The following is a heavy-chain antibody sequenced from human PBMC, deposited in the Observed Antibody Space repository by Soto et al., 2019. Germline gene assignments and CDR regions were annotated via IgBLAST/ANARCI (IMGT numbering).Heavy chain of an antibody. Sequence: WWSLRLALAASGFTFSSYALSWVRQAPGKGLEWVSDISGSGCSTYYEDSVKGRFTISRDNSKNTLYLQMNSLRAEDTAVYYCAPDTAPSWGKGTLVTVS. CDR3: APDTAPS. J-gene: IGHJ4*02. CDR1: GFTFSSYA. D-gene: IGHD5-18*01. V-gene: IGHV3-23*01. CDR2: ISGSGCST.